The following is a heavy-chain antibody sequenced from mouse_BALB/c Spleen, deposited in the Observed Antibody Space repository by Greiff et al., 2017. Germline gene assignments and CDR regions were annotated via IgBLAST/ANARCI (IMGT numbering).Heavy chain of an antibody. CDR2: ISSGGSYT. Sequence: EVKLMESGGGLVKPGGSLKLSCAASGFTFSSYAMSWVRQSPEKRLEWVAEISSGGSYTYYPDTVTGRFTISRDNAKNTLYLEMSSLRSEDTAMYYCARDGPYDYEGAWFADWGQGTLVTVSA. CDR1: GFTFSSYA. V-gene: IGHV5-9-4*01. J-gene: IGHJ3*01. CDR3: ARDGPYDYEGAWFAD. D-gene: IGHD2-4*01.